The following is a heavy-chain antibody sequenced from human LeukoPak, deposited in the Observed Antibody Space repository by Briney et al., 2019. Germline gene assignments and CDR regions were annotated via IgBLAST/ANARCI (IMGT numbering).Heavy chain of an antibody. CDR1: GFTFSSYA. CDR2: ISGSGGST. J-gene: IGHJ3*02. D-gene: IGHD1-26*01. CDR3: AKDVADIVGATYAFDI. Sequence: GGSLRLSCAASGFTFSSYAMGWVRQAPGKGLEWVSAISGSGGSTYYADSVRGRFTISRDNSKNTLYLQMNSLRAEDTAVYYCAKDVADIVGATYAFDIWGQGTMVTVSS. V-gene: IGHV3-23*01.